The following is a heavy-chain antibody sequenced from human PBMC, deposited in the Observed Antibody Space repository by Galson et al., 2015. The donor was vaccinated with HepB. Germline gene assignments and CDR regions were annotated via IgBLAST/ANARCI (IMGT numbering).Heavy chain of an antibody. CDR2: INPSGGST. CDR1: GLTFINYS. Sequence: SVKVSCKASGLTFINYSMYWLRQAPGKSLEWMAIINPSGGSTNYAQTVHGRVTMTRDTATSTLYMQLSSLRLEDTAVYYCATALRPGQTGIAAYWGQGTLVTVSS. J-gene: IGHJ4*02. V-gene: IGHV1-46*01. D-gene: IGHD1-1*01. CDR3: ATALRPGQTGIAAY.